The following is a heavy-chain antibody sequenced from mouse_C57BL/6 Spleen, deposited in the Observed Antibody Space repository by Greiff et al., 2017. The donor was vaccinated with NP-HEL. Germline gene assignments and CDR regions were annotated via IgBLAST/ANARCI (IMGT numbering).Heavy chain of an antibody. CDR2: IDPSDSYT. CDR3: ARYYGNSYAMDY. J-gene: IGHJ4*01. CDR1: GYTFTSYW. V-gene: IGHV1-59*01. D-gene: IGHD2-1*01. Sequence: QVQLQQSGAELVRPGTSVKLSCKASGYTFTSYWMHWVKQRPGQGLEWIGVIDPSDSYTNYNQKFKGKATLTVDTSSSTAYMQLSSLTSEDSAVYYCARYYGNSYAMDYWGQGTSVTVSS.